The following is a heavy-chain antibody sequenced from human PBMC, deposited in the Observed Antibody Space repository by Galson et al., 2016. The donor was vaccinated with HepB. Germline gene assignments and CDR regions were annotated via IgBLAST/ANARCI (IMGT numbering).Heavy chain of an antibody. CDR3: ARGLGGYSYGHGVYKYYGMDV. CDR2: IDSGVTT. J-gene: IGHJ6*02. V-gene: IGHV3-53*01. D-gene: IGHD5-18*01. CDR1: GFTVSSNY. Sequence: SLRLSCAASGFTVSSNYMSWVRQAPGKGLECVSGIDSGVTTYYADSVKGRFTISRDNSKNTLYLQMDSLRAEDTAVYYCARGLGGYSYGHGVYKYYGMDVWGQGTAVTVSS.